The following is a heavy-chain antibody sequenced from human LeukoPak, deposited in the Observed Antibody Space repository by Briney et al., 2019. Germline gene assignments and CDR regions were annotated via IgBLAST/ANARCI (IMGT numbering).Heavy chain of an antibody. J-gene: IGHJ4*02. CDR1: GGSISSYY. V-gene: IGHV4-59*12. CDR3: ARASSTVVTLYYFDY. Sequence: SETLSLTCTVSGGSISSYYWSWIRQPPGKGLEWIGYIYYSGSTNYNPSLKSRVTISVDTSKNRFSLKLSSVTAADTAVYYCARASSTVVTLYYFDYWGQGTLVTVSS. D-gene: IGHD4-23*01. CDR2: IYYSGST.